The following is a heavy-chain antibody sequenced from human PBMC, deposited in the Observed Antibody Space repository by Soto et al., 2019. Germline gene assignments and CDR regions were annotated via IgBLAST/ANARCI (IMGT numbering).Heavy chain of an antibody. V-gene: IGHV4-39*01. CDR3: ATQQLDPAGLSELDH. J-gene: IGHJ5*02. CDR2: LYYSGRS. CDR1: GDCMWRGAVV. D-gene: IGHD1-1*01. Sequence: SGCLALACAVSGDCMWRGAVVGGWLRQPPGKGLEWIGSLYYSGRSYYNPSLRSRVAISVGTSKNQLSLKVTSLTAADTAIYYCATQQLDPAGLSELDHWGQATLVTLS.